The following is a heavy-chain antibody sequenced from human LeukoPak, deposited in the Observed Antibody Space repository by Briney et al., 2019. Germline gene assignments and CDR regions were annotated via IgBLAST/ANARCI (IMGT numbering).Heavy chain of an antibody. CDR2: IYPGDSDT. D-gene: IGHD2-2*01. V-gene: IGHV5-51*01. J-gene: IGHJ5*02. CDR3: ARSHCSSTSCDNWFDP. CDR1: GFTFTSYW. Sequence: KYGGSLQISCQGSGFTFTSYWIGWVRQMSGKGLEWMGIIYPGDSDTRYSPPFQGQVTISADKSISTAYLQWSSLKASDTAMYYCARSHCSSTSCDNWFDPWGQGTLVTVSS.